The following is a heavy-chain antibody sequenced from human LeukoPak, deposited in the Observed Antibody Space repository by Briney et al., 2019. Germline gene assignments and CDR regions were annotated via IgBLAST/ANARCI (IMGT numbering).Heavy chain of an antibody. CDR3: ARVGRSGSPGAFDI. CDR2: IRSQNGAT. CDR1: GCTFHTYD. J-gene: IGHJ3*02. D-gene: IGHD1-26*01. V-gene: IGHV1-18*01. Sequence: ASVKVSCRASGCTFHTYDITWVRQAPGQGLEWMGWIRSQNGATNYAQKLQGRVTMTTDASTSPVHMELTSLRSDDTAVYYCARVGRSGSPGAFDIWGQGQWSSSLQ.